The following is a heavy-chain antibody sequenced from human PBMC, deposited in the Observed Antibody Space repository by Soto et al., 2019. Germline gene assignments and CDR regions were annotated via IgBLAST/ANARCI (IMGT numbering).Heavy chain of an antibody. J-gene: IGHJ4*02. CDR1: GLTFSDHY. V-gene: IGHV3-72*01. CDR3: VRSVLTTDWYADY. D-gene: IGHD3-9*01. CDR2: ARKKANSYST. Sequence: EVQLVESGGGLVQPGGSLRLSCAASGLTFSDHYMEWVRQAPGKGLEWIGRARKKANSYSTEYAATVKGRFTISRDDSKNSLSLQMNSLKTDDTAVYYCVRSVLTTDWYADYWGQGTLVTVSS.